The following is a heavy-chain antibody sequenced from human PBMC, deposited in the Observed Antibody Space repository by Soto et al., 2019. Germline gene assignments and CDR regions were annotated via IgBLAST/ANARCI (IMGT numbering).Heavy chain of an antibody. CDR1: A. CDR2: NNWDDDE. V-gene: IGHV2-5*02. J-gene: IGHJ4*02. CDR3: AHRPRGFSYYFDY. D-gene: IGHD3-10*01. Sequence: AVGWIRQPPGKDLEGLAINNWDDDEGYSPSLKSRPTITKDTSKNQVVLTMTNMDPVDTATYYCAHRPRGFSYYFDYWGQGTLVTVSS.